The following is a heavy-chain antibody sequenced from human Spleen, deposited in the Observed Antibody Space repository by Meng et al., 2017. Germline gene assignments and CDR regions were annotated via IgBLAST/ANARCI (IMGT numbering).Heavy chain of an antibody. CDR3: ARGPTTMAHDFDY. Sequence: QGQLQQWGAGLFMPSGTRSLPCVVSGGSFSDYYWSWIRQPPGKGLEWIGEINHSGSTNYNPSLESRATISVDTSQNNLSLKLSSVTAADSAVYYCARGPTTMAHDFDYWGQGTLVTVSS. V-gene: IGHV4-34*01. CDR1: GGSFSDYY. CDR2: INHSGST. D-gene: IGHD4-11*01. J-gene: IGHJ4*02.